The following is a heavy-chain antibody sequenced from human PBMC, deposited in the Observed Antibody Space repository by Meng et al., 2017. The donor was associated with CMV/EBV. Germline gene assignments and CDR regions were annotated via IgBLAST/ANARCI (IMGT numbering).Heavy chain of an antibody. CDR1: CDSSSNYY. D-gene: IGHD3-10*01. CDR2: IYYSGST. CDR3: AREGRGQIQH. V-gene: IGHV4-59*01. Sequence: LHESRPALSHPLDPLYPSGTVSCDSSSNYYRSWIRQPPGKGLEWIGYIYYSGSTNSNPSLKSRVTISADTSKNQFPLKLSSVTAADTAVYHCAREGRGQIQHWGQGTLVTVSS. J-gene: IGHJ1*01.